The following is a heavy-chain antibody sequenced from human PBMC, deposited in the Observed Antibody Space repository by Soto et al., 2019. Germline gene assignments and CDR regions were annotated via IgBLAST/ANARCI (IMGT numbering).Heavy chain of an antibody. D-gene: IGHD6-19*01. J-gene: IGHJ3*01. CDR1: GDSISSSKW. CDR3: AYSPGWFRHDV. CDR2: TLHSGDT. V-gene: IGHV4-4*02. Sequence: QVQLQESGPGLVKPSGTLSLTCAVSGDSISSSKWWTWVRQPPGKGLEWIGDTLHSGDTNYNPSLKXXNIISVDKSKNQFSLELTSGTAADTAVYYCAYSPGWFRHDVWGQGTLVIVSP.